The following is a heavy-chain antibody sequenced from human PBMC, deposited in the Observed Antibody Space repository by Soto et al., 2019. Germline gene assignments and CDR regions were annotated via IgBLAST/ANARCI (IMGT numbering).Heavy chain of an antibody. V-gene: IGHV1-69*01. CDR3: ARTGRGSLSAARPGVYYYYGMDV. J-gene: IGHJ6*02. Sequence: QVQLVQSGAEVKKPGSSVKVSCKASGGTFSSYAISWVRQAPGQGLEWMGGIIPIFGTANYAQKFQGRVTVTADESTSTAYRELSSLRSEDTAVYYCARTGRGSLSAARPGVYYYYGMDVWGQGTTVTVSS. CDR1: GGTFSSYA. CDR2: IIPIFGTA. D-gene: IGHD6-6*01.